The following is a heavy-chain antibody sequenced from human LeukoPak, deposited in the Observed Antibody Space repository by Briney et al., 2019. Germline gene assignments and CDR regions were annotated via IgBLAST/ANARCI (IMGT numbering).Heavy chain of an antibody. D-gene: IGHD3-16*01. CDR3: ARLKLGAYFDL. Sequence: SETLSLTCTVSGGSTSSDYWSWIRQSPGKGLEWVGYVYNSGDTGKNPSLKSRVTILLDTSKNQCSLQLTSVSAADTAVYYCARLKLGAYFDLWGRGTLVTVSS. J-gene: IGHJ2*01. V-gene: IGHV4-59*08. CDR2: VYNSGDT. CDR1: GGSTSSDY.